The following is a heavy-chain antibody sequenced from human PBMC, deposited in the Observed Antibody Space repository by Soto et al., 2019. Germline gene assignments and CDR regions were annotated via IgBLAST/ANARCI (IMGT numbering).Heavy chain of an antibody. CDR2: IWYDGSNK. CDR1: GFTFSSYG. V-gene: IGHV3-33*01. D-gene: IGHD3-10*01. CDR3: AREPRLWFGELFPDY. Sequence: QVQLVESGGGVVQPGRSLRLSCAASGFTFSSYGMHWVRQAPGKGLEWVAVIWYDGSNKYYADSVKGRFTISRDNSKNTLYLQMNSLRAEDTAVYYCAREPRLWFGELFPDYWGQGTLVTVSS. J-gene: IGHJ4*02.